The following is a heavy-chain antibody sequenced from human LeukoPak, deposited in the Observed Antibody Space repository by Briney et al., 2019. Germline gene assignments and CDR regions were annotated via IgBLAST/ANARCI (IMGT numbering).Heavy chain of an antibody. J-gene: IGHJ3*02. CDR3: AGAPYCGGDCYGAFDI. Sequence: GGSLRLSCAASGFTFSSYAMSWVRQAPGKGLEWVSAISGSGGSTYYADSVKGRFTISRDNSKNTLYLQMNSLRADDTAVYYCAGAPYCGGDCYGAFDIWGQGTMVTVSS. D-gene: IGHD2-21*02. V-gene: IGHV3-23*01. CDR1: GFTFSSYA. CDR2: ISGSGGST.